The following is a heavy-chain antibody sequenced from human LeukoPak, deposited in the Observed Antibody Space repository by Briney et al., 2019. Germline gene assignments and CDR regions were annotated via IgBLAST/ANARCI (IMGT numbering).Heavy chain of an antibody. Sequence: SETLSLTCTVSGGSISGYYWSWIRQPAGKGLEWIGRIYSSGSTNYDPSLTSRVTMSVDTSKNQFSLKLSSVTAADTAVYYCARLENTAMVTGAFDIWGQGTMVTVSS. D-gene: IGHD5-18*01. CDR3: ARLENTAMVTGAFDI. V-gene: IGHV4-4*07. CDR1: GGSISGYY. CDR2: IYSSGST. J-gene: IGHJ3*02.